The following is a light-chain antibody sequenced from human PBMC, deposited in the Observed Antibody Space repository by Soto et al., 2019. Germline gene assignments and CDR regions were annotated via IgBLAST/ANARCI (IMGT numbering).Light chain of an antibody. J-gene: IGKJ1*01. CDR1: QTVSRY. V-gene: IGKV3-11*01. Sequence: IVLTQSPATLSLFPGESATLSCRASQTVSRYLAWYQQKPGQAPRLLIYAASDRATGIPARFSGSGSGTDFTLTISSLEPEDFAVYYCQQRSAWPRTFGQGTKVEI. CDR3: QQRSAWPRT. CDR2: AAS.